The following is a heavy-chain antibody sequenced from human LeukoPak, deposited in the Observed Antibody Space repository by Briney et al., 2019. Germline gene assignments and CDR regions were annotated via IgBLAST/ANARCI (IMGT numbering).Heavy chain of an antibody. CDR1: GFTFSSYT. J-gene: IGHJ4*02. V-gene: IGHV3-21*01. CDR3: ARARCSSTSCSTFNFDY. D-gene: IGHD2-2*01. CDR2: ISSTSSYI. Sequence: GGSLRLSCAASGFTFSSYTMNWVRQAPGKGLEWVSSISSTSSYIYYADSVKGRFTISRDNAKNSVYLQMNSPRVEDTAVYYCARARCSSTSCSTFNFDYWGQGTLVTV.